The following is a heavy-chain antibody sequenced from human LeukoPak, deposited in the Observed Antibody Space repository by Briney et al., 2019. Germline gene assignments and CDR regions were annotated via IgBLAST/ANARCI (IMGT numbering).Heavy chain of an antibody. CDR2: IKQDGSEK. CDR1: GFTFSSYW. D-gene: IGHD7-27*01. Sequence: GGSLRLSCAASGFTFSSYWMSWVRQAPGKGLEWVANIKQDGSEKYYVDSVKGRFTISRDNAKNSLYLQMSSLRAEDTAVYYCARDFVTGDDAFDIWGQGTMVTVSS. V-gene: IGHV3-7*01. J-gene: IGHJ3*02. CDR3: ARDFVTGDDAFDI.